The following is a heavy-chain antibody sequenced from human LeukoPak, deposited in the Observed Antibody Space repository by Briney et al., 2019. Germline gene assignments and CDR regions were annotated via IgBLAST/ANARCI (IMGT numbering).Heavy chain of an antibody. Sequence: GGSLRLSCAASGFTFSAYAMSWVRQAPGKGLEWVSGLTGGGGGTSYADSVKGRFTISRDSSKNTLYLQMNSLRAEDTAVYYCAKDKGAVTGTFDYWGQGTLVTVSS. J-gene: IGHJ4*02. D-gene: IGHD1-14*01. CDR3: AKDKGAVTGTFDY. CDR2: LTGGGGGT. CDR1: GFTFSAYA. V-gene: IGHV3-23*01.